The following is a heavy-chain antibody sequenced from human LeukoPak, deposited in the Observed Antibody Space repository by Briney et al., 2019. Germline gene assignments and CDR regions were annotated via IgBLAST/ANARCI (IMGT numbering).Heavy chain of an antibody. V-gene: IGHV3-74*01. CDR2: IYSDGSRT. Sequence: YPGGSLRLSCAASGFTFNTYWMHWVRQGPGKGLVWVSRIYSDGSRTTYADSVRGRFTISGDNAKNTLYLQMNSLRAEDTAMYYCARSGRGGAFDIWGQGTMVTVSS. CDR3: ARSGRGGAFDI. J-gene: IGHJ3*02. D-gene: IGHD1-26*01. CDR1: GFTFNTYW.